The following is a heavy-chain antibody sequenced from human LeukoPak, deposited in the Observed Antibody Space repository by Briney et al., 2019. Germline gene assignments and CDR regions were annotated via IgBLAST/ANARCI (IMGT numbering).Heavy chain of an antibody. CDR1: GFTFSSYA. V-gene: IGHV3-23*01. CDR3: AKDSAGYCSSTSCSYDY. Sequence: PGRSLRLSCAASGFTFSSYAMSWVRQAPGKGLEWVSAISGSGGSTYYADSVKGRFTISRDNSKNTLYLQMNSLRAEDTAVYYCAKDSAGYCSSTSCSYDYWGQGTLVTVSS. CDR2: ISGSGGST. D-gene: IGHD2-2*01. J-gene: IGHJ4*02.